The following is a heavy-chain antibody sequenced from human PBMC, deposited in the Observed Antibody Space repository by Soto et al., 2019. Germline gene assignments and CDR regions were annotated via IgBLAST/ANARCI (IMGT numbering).Heavy chain of an antibody. V-gene: IGHV4-31*03. Sequence: QVQLQESGPGLVKPSQTLSLTCTVSGGSISSGGFYWSWILQHPGKGLEWIGYIYYSGSTYYNPSLKSRVTISVDTSKNQFSMRLSSVTAADTAVYYCARGRYWYFDLWGRGTLVTVSS. CDR2: IYYSGST. CDR3: ARGRYWYFDL. J-gene: IGHJ2*01. CDR1: GGSISSGGFY.